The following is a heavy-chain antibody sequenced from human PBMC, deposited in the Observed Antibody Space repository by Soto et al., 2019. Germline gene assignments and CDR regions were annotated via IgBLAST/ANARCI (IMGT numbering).Heavy chain of an antibody. CDR1: GFTFSIYA. V-gene: IGHV3-23*01. J-gene: IGHJ4*02. Sequence: GGSLRLSCAGSGFTFSIYALSWVRQAPGEGLEWVSGASGGGGGTYYADPVKGRFTISRDNSKNTLYLQMNSLRAEDTAIYYCAKLSGTYYDYWGPGTLVTVSS. CDR3: AKLSGTYYDY. D-gene: IGHD1-26*01. CDR2: ASGGGGGT.